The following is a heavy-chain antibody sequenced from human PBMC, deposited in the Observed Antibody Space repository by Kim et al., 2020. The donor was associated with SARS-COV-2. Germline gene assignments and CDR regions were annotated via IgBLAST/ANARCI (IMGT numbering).Heavy chain of an antibody. J-gene: IGHJ6*01. CDR2: ISWDSGDI. D-gene: IGHD1-1*01. CDR1: GLIFDDYA. CDR3: VKGFSNNWSYYYGMDV. V-gene: IGHV3-9*01. Sequence: GGSLRLSCAPSGLIFDDYAMHWVRQAPGKGLEWVSGISWDSGDIGYADSVKGRFTISRDSATHSLYLQMNSLRAEDTALYYCVKGFSNNWSYYYGMDVWG.